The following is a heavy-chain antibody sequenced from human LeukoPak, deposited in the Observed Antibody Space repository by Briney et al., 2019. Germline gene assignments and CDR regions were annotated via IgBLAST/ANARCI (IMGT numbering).Heavy chain of an antibody. J-gene: IGHJ4*02. V-gene: IGHV4-30-4*08. Sequence: SETLSLTCTVSSGSISSGDYYWSWIRQPPGQGLEWIGYIYYSGSTYYNPSLKSRVIISVDTSKNQVSLKLSSVTAADTAVYYCATGGGSGSPDYWGQGTLVTVSS. D-gene: IGHD3-10*01. CDR1: SGSISSGDYY. CDR3: ATGGGSGSPDY. CDR2: IYYSGST.